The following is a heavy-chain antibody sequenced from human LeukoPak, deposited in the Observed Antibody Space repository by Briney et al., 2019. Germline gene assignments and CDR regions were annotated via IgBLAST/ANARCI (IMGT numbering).Heavy chain of an antibody. Sequence: ASVKVSCKASGYTFTSYGISWVRQAPGQGLEWMGWISAYNGNTNYAQKLQGRVTMTTDTSTSTAYMELRSLRSDDTAVYYCARDKYYDFWSGHHPYYFDYWGQGTLVTVSS. CDR1: GYTFTSYG. CDR2: ISAYNGNT. J-gene: IGHJ4*02. CDR3: ARDKYYDFWSGHHPYYFDY. D-gene: IGHD3-3*01. V-gene: IGHV1-18*01.